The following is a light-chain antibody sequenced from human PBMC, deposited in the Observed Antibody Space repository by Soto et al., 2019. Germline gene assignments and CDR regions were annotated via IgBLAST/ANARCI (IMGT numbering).Light chain of an antibody. J-gene: IGKJ5*01. CDR2: DAS. V-gene: IGKV3-11*01. CDR1: QSVSRY. Sequence: DIVLTQSPAARSLSPGERASLSFRASQSVSRYIAWYQQKPGQAPRLLIYDASNRASGIPARFSGSGSGTDFTLTISSLQSEDFAVYYCQQYNSWPPITFGQGTRLEIK. CDR3: QQYNSWPPIT.